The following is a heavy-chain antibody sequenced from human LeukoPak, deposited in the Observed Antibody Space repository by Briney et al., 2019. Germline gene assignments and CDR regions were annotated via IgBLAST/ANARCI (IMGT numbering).Heavy chain of an antibody. J-gene: IGHJ4*02. CDR1: GFTFRSYG. V-gene: IGHV3-23*01. D-gene: IGHD6-6*01. CDR2: TSDSGSDT. CDR3: AKRVPYSTSSVYFDS. Sequence: GGSLRLSCAASGFTFRSYGLSWVRQTPGKGLEWVSATSDSGSDTYYTDSVKGRFTISKDNSKNTLYLQMNSLRAEDTAVYYCAKRVPYSTSSVYFDSWGQGTLVTVSS.